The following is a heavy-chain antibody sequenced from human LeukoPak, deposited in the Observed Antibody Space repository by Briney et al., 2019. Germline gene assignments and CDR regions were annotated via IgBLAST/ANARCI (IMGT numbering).Heavy chain of an antibody. J-gene: IGHJ6*02. CDR2: INPNSGST. CDR3: ARGGDYWGYYYYGMDV. Sequence: GASVKVSCKASGYTFTGYYMHWVRQAPGQGLEWMGWINPNSGSTNYAQKFQGRVTMTRDTSISTAYMELSRLRSDDTAVYYCARGGDYWGYYYYGMDVWGQGTTVTVSS. CDR1: GYTFTGYY. D-gene: IGHD4-17*01. V-gene: IGHV1-2*02.